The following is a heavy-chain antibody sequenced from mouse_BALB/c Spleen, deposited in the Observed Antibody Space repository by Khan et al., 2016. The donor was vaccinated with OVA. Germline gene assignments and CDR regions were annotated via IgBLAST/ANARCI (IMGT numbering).Heavy chain of an antibody. V-gene: IGHV3-1*02. CDR2: ISYSGST. Sequence: EVQLQESGPDLVKPSQSLSLTCTVTGYSITSGYGWNWIRQFPGNKLEWMGYISYSGSTNYNPSLTRRISITRDTSKNQFFLQLNSVTTEDTATYYYARTARIKYWGQGTTLTVSS. CDR3: ARTARIKY. D-gene: IGHD1-2*01. J-gene: IGHJ2*01. CDR1: GYSITSGYG.